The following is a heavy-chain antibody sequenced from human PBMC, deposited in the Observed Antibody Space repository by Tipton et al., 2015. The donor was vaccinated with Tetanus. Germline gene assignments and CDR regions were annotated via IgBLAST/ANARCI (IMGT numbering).Heavy chain of an antibody. J-gene: IGHJ4*02. CDR1: GGSISSYY. V-gene: IGHV4-59*01. CDR2: IYYSGST. Sequence: TLSLTCTVSGGSISSYYWSWIRQPLGKGLEWIGYIYYSGSTNYNPSLKSRVTISVDTSKNQFSLKLSSVTAADTAVYYCAREESFWSGFLNWGQGALVTVSS. D-gene: IGHD3-3*01. CDR3: AREESFWSGFLN.